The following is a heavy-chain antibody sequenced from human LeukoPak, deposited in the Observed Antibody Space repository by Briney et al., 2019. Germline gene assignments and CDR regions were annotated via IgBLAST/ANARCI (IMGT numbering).Heavy chain of an antibody. J-gene: IGHJ4*02. V-gene: IGHV3-30*03. CDR2: ISYDGSNK. D-gene: IGHD3-22*01. Sequence: GGSLRLSCAASGFTFSSYGMHWGRQAPGKGLEWVAVISYDGSNKYYADSVKGRLTISRDNSKNTLYLQMNSLRAEDTAVYYCARGATYYYDSSDYWGQGTLVTVSS. CDR1: GFTFSSYG. CDR3: ARGATYYYDSSDY.